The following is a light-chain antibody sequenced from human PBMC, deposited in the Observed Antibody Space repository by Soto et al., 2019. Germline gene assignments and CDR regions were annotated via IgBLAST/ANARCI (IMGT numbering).Light chain of an antibody. V-gene: IGKV3-20*01. J-gene: IGKJ5*01. CDR2: GAS. Sequence: EIVLTQSPGTLSLSPGERATLSCRASQSVSSSYLAWYQQKPGQAPRLLIYGASSRATGIPDRFSGSGSGTDFTLTISRLEPEDFALYYWQQYGSSPPIPFGQGPRLEIK. CDR3: QQYGSSPPIP. CDR1: QSVSSSY.